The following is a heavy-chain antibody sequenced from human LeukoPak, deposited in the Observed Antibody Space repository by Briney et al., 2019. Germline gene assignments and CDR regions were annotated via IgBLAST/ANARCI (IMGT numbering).Heavy chain of an antibody. CDR3: ARGYDSSAYYFFDY. CDR1: GGSISSSSYY. CDR2: IHYSGST. V-gene: IGHV4-39*07. J-gene: IGHJ4*02. Sequence: PSETLSLTCTVSGGSISSSSYYWGWIRQPPGKGLEWIGSIHYSGSTNYNPSLKSRVTISVDTSKNQFSLKLSSVTAADTAVYYCARGYDSSAYYFFDYWGQGTLVTVSS. D-gene: IGHD3-22*01.